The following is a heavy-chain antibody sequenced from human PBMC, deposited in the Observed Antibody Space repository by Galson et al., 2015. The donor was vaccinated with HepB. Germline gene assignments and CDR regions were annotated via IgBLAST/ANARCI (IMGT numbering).Heavy chain of an antibody. CDR1: GDSVSSNRVG. CDR2: TYYRSKWYN. J-gene: IGHJ4*02. D-gene: IGHD1-1*01. CDR3: ARDQKLEFDY. V-gene: IGHV6-1*01. Sequence: CAISGDSVSSNRVGWNWIRQSPSRGLEWLGRTYYRSKWYNDYALSVKSRITINPETSKNQFSLQLNSVTPEDTAVYYCARDQKLEFDYWGRGTLVTVSS.